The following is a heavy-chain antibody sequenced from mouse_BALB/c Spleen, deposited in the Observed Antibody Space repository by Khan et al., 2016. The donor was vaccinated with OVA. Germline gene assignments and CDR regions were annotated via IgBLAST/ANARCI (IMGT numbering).Heavy chain of an antibody. CDR2: INPTNIYT. J-gene: IGHJ3*01. CDR1: GYTFTCYT. Sequence: QVQLQQSGAELARPGASVKMSCKASGYTFTCYTIHWVKQRPGQGLEWIGYINPTNIYTNYNQKFRDKATLTADKSSRTAYMQLSSLTFEDSAVYYCSRGRPYQGSYGGRLAYGGQGSLVSVSA. V-gene: IGHV1-4*01. D-gene: IGHD1-1*02. CDR3: SRGRPYQGSYGGRLAY.